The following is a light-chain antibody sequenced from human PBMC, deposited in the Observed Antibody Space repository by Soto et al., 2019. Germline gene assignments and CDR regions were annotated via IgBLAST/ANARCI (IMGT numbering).Light chain of an antibody. CDR2: EVA. V-gene: IGLV2-14*01. Sequence: QSALTQPASVSGSPGQSITISCTGTSNDVGGYNYVSWYQQHPGKAPKLMIYEVANRPSGVSNRFSASKSGNTASLTISGLQAEDEADYYCSSFTGTKTVVFGGGTKLTVL. J-gene: IGLJ2*01. CDR3: SSFTGTKTVV. CDR1: SNDVGGYNY.